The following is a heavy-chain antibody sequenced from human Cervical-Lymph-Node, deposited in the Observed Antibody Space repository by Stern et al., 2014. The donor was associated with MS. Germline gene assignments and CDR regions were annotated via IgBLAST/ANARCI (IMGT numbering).Heavy chain of an antibody. CDR3: ARGLLGSENAFDI. CDR2: YSAYNGNP. CDR1: GYTFTSYG. D-gene: IGHD2-15*01. Sequence: QVQLVQSGSEVKKPGASVKVFCKASGYTFTSYGISLVRQAPGQGLEWMGWYSAYNGNPTYAQKLQGRDTMTTDTSTSTAYMELRSLRSDDTAVYYCARGLLGSENAFDIWGQGTMVTVSS. V-gene: IGHV1-18*01. J-gene: IGHJ3*02.